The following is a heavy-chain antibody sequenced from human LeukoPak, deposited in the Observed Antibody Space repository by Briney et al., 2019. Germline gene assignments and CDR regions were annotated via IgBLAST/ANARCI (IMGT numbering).Heavy chain of an antibody. V-gene: IGHV3-11*01. Sequence: KTGGSLRLSCAASGFTFSDYYMSWIRQAPGKGLEWVSYISSSGSTIYYADSVKGRFTISRDNSKTVMYLQMNSLRAEDTAVYYCARGSCGGDCYPQLSLDSWGQGTLVTVSS. D-gene: IGHD2-21*02. CDR2: ISSSGSTI. CDR1: GFTFSDYY. CDR3: ARGSCGGDCYPQLSLDS. J-gene: IGHJ5*01.